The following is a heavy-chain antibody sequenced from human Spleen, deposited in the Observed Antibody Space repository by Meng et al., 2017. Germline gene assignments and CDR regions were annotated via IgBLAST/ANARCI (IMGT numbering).Heavy chain of an antibody. J-gene: IGHJ4*02. Sequence: GESLKISCAASGFTVSSNYMSWVRQAPGKGLEWVSVIYSGGSTYYADSVKGRFTISRHNSKNTLYLQMNSLRAEDTAVYYCMVRETKNDYWGQGTLVTVSS. V-gene: IGHV3-53*04. CDR2: IYSGGST. CDR1: GFTVSSNY. D-gene: IGHD3-10*01. CDR3: MVRETKNDY.